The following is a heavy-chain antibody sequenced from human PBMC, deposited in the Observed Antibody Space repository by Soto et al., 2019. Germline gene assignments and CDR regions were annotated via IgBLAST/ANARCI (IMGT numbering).Heavy chain of an antibody. V-gene: IGHV3-30*18. CDR1: GFTFSSYG. D-gene: IGHD3-3*01. CDR3: AKEMDYDFWSGYLRSFDY. J-gene: IGHJ4*02. Sequence: QVQLVESGGGVVQPGRSLRLSCAASGFTFSSYGMHWVRQAPGKGLEWVAVISYDGSNKYYADSVKGRFTISRDNSKNTLYLHMNGLRAEDTAVYYCAKEMDYDFWSGYLRSFDYWGQGTLVTVSS. CDR2: ISYDGSNK.